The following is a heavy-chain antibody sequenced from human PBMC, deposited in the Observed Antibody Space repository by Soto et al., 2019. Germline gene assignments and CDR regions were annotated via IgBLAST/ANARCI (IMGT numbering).Heavy chain of an antibody. Sequence: GGSLRLSCVGSGFTFSNTWMSWVRQAPGKGLEWVGRIKSKTGGGTTDYAAPVKGRFTVSRDDSKNTVYLQMNRLKTEDTAVYYCTTEWYYCLNDWGQGTLVTVSS. CDR1: GFTFSNTW. CDR3: TTEWYYCLND. CDR2: IKSKTGGGTT. J-gene: IGHJ4*02. D-gene: IGHD2-15*01. V-gene: IGHV3-15*01.